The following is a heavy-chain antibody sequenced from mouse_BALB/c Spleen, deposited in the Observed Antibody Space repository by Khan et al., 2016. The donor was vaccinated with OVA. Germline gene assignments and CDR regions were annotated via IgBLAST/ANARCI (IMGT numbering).Heavy chain of an antibody. J-gene: IGHJ2*01. Sequence: QVQLQQSGAELARPGASVKLSCKASGYTFTTYWMQWVKQRPGQALEWIGTIYPGDGDTRYAQRFKGKATLTADKSSSTAYMQLSSLTSEDSAVYYCASYRFDFFDYWGLGTTLTVSS. CDR1: GYTFTTYW. CDR2: IYPGDGDT. V-gene: IGHV1-87*01. D-gene: IGHD2-14*01. CDR3: ASYRFDFFDY.